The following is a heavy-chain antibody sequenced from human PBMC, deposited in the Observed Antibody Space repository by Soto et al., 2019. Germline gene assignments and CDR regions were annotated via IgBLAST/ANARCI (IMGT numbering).Heavy chain of an antibody. D-gene: IGHD4-17*01. Sequence: QVQLVQSGAEVQKPGSSVKVSCKASGGTFSSYAISWVRQAPGQGLEWMGGIIPIFATTNDAQKFQGRVTITSGESTSTAYMSLSSLRSDDTSVYYWARVLPTTVTTDYYYYGMDVWGRGTTVTVSS. V-gene: IGHV1-69*01. CDR1: GGTFSSYA. CDR3: ARVLPTTVTTDYYYYGMDV. CDR2: IIPIFATT. J-gene: IGHJ6*02.